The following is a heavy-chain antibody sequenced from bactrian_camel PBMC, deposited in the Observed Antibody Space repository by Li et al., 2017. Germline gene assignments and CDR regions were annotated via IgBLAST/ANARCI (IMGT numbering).Heavy chain of an antibody. J-gene: IGHJ4*01. V-gene: IGHV3S40*01. D-gene: IGHD2*01. CDR2: IYTGGGTT. CDR1: GYTENSYS. Sequence: VQLVESGGGSVQAGGSLRLSCAASGYTENSYSMGWLRRVIGKEREGIAAIYTGGGTTYYADSVKGRFTISQERANNTVYLQMNNLQPEDTAIYYCAADRAIGCRAGGTWFGRSQYFGQGTQVTVS.